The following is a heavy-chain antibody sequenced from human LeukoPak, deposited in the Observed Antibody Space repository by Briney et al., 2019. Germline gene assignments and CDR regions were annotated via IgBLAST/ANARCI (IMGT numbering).Heavy chain of an antibody. D-gene: IGHD6-13*01. V-gene: IGHV3-49*03. Sequence: GSLRLSCTASGFTFGDYAMSWFRQAPGKGLEWIGFIRSKAYGGTTEYAASVKGRFTISRDDSKSIVYLQMNSLKTEDTAVYYCTRDFSSIWYGTTDYWGQGTLVTVSS. CDR2: IRSKAYGGTT. CDR3: TRDFSSIWYGTTDY. J-gene: IGHJ4*02. CDR1: GFTFGDYA.